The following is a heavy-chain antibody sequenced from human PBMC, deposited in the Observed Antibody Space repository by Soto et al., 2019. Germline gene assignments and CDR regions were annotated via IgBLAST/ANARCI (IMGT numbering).Heavy chain of an antibody. CDR2: IYSSGST. J-gene: IGHJ4*02. CDR1: GGSISNYY. Sequence: SETLSLTCTVSGGSISNYYWNWIRQSPGKGLEWIGYIYSSGSTHYNPSLQNRVTISIDTSKNQVSLNVNSVTAADTAVYYCARDHPHSYGVYYFDYWSQGTPVTVSS. D-gene: IGHD5-18*01. V-gene: IGHV4-59*01. CDR3: ARDHPHSYGVYYFDY.